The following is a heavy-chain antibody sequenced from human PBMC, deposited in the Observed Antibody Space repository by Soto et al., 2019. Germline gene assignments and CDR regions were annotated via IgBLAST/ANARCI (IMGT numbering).Heavy chain of an antibody. CDR3: ARGSGGQYCSGGSCSRHNNWFDP. CDR1: GYTFTSYD. Sequence: QVQLVQSGAEVKKPGASVKVSCKASGYTFTSYDINWVRQATGQGLEWMGWMNPNSGNTGYAQKFQGRVTMTRNTAISTAYMELRSLGSEDTAVYYCARGSGGQYCSGGSCSRHNNWFDPWGQGTLVTVSS. V-gene: IGHV1-8*01. CDR2: MNPNSGNT. D-gene: IGHD2-15*01. J-gene: IGHJ5*02.